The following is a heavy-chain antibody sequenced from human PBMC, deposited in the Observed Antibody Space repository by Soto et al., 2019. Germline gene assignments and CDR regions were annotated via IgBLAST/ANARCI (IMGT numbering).Heavy chain of an antibody. V-gene: IGHV3-30*04. Sequence: QVQLVESGEGVVQPGRSLRISCEASGFTFSSHAILWVRRAPVKGLEWGPVISYDGGGKYYADSVKGRFTISRDSSKNTLYLQMDSLGPEETAVYYCAREVGGSYPPGWGQGTLVTVFS. J-gene: IGHJ4*02. CDR2: ISYDGGGK. CDR1: GFTFSSHA. CDR3: AREVGGSYPPG. D-gene: IGHD1-26*01.